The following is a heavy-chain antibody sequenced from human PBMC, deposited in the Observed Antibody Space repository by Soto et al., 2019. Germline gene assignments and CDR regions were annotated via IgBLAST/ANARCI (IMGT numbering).Heavy chain of an antibody. CDR1: GFSFSSSG. Sequence: PGGSLRLSCVVSGFSFSSSGMHWVRQAPGKGLEWVAIISYDAGNEQYADSVKGRFTISRDNSKNTLYLQMNSLRIEDTAVYYCAKTGMDVWGQGTTVTVSS. CDR2: ISYDAGNE. CDR3: AKTGMDV. V-gene: IGHV3-30*18. J-gene: IGHJ6*02.